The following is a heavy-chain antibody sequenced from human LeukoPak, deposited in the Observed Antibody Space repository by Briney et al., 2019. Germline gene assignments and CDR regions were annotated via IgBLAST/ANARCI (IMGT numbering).Heavy chain of an antibody. Sequence: SGGSLRLSCAASGFTVSSNYMSWVRQAPGKGLEWVSVIYSGGSTYYADSVKGRFTISRDNSKNTLYLQMNSLRAEDTAVYYCAREVTGYSVGYYYYGMDVWGQGTTVTVSS. CDR1: GFTVSSNY. CDR2: IYSGGST. D-gene: IGHD3-9*01. CDR3: AREVTGYSVGYYYYGMDV. J-gene: IGHJ6*02. V-gene: IGHV3-53*01.